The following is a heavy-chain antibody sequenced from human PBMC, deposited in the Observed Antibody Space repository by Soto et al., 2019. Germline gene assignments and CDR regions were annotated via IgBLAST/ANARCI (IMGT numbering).Heavy chain of an antibody. D-gene: IGHD3-16*01. CDR3: ARDLSLGAVRDGGNDDY. J-gene: IGHJ4*02. CDR1: GGTFSSYA. Sequence: QVQLVQSGAEVKKPGSSVKVSCKASGGTFSSYAISWVRQAPGQGLEWMGGIIPIFGTANYAQKFQGRVTITADESTSTAYMELSSLRSEDTAVYYCARDLSLGAVRDGGNDDYWGQGTLVTVSS. V-gene: IGHV1-69*01. CDR2: IIPIFGTA.